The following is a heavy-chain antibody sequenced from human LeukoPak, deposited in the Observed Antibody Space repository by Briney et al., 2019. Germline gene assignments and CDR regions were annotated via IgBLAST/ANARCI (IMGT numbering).Heavy chain of an antibody. D-gene: IGHD2-2*01. V-gene: IGHV3-21*01. J-gene: IGHJ4*02. Sequence: SGGSLRLSCAASGFTFSSYSMNWVRQAPGKGLEWVSSISSSSSYIYYADSVKGRFTISRDNAKNSLYLQMNSLRAEDTAVYYCARDLLGYCSSTSCYRDYWGQGTLVTVSS. CDR3: ARDLLGYCSSTSCYRDY. CDR2: ISSSSSYI. CDR1: GFTFSSYS.